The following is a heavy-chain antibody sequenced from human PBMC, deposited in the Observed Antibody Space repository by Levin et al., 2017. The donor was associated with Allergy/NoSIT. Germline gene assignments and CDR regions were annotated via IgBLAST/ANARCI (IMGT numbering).Heavy chain of an antibody. CDR2: ISGSGGST. V-gene: IGHV3-23*01. D-gene: IGHD2-2*01. CDR1: GFTFSSYA. J-gene: IGHJ6*02. Sequence: GESLKISCAASGFTFSSYAMSWVRQAPGKGLEWVSAISGSGGSTYYADSVKGRFTISRDNSKNTLYLQMNSLRAEDTAVYYCAKVWGYCSSTSCYPYYYYYGMDVWGQGTTVTVSS. CDR3: AKVWGYCSSTSCYPYYYYYGMDV.